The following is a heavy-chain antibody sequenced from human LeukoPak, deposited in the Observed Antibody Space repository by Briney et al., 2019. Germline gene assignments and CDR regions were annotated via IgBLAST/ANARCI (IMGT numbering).Heavy chain of an antibody. CDR1: GYTFTGYY. CDR3: ARGLQENLAWLTAFSAFDI. J-gene: IGHJ3*02. Sequence: ASVKVSCKASGYTFTGYYMHWVRQAPGQGLEWMGWISAFNGNTNYAQKVQGRVTMTTDTSTCTAYMELRSLRSDDTAVYYCARGLQENLAWLTAFSAFDIWGQGTMVTVSS. V-gene: IGHV1-18*04. D-gene: IGHD6-19*01. CDR2: ISAFNGNT.